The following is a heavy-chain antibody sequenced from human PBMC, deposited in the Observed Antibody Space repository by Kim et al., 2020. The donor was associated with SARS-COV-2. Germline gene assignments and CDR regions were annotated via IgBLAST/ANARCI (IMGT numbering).Heavy chain of an antibody. Sequence: QDGSEKNYLDSVKGRVTISRDNAKNSLYLQMNGLRAEDTAVYYCARLFDYWGQGTLVTVSS. V-gene: IGHV3-7*01. J-gene: IGHJ4*02. CDR3: ARLFDY. CDR2: QDGSEK.